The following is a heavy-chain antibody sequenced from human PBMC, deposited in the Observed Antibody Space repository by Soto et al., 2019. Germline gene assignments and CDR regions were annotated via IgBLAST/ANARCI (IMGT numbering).Heavy chain of an antibody. V-gene: IGHV4-31*03. Sequence: QVQLQESGPGLVKPSQTLSLTCTVSGDSISSGGYHWSWIRQHPGKGLEWIGYIFYSGSTHYNPSLKSRVTRSVDTSKNQFSLKLGSVTAADTAVYYCARGTTLTRWFDYWGQGTLVTVSS. CDR1: GDSISSGGYH. D-gene: IGHD4-17*01. J-gene: IGHJ4*02. CDR2: IFYSGST. CDR3: ARGTTLTRWFDY.